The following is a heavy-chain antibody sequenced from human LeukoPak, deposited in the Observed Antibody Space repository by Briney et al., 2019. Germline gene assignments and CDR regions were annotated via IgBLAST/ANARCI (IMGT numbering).Heavy chain of an antibody. CDR3: ARWYGAFDH. Sequence: PGGSLRLSCAASGFTVSSNYMSWVRQAPGKGLEWVSYIDTSGSSIYYADSVKGRFTISRDNAKNSLYLQMNSLRADDTAVYYCARWYGAFDHWGQGTRVTVSS. J-gene: IGHJ4*02. CDR2: IDTSGSSI. V-gene: IGHV3-11*04. D-gene: IGHD1-14*01. CDR1: GFTVSSNY.